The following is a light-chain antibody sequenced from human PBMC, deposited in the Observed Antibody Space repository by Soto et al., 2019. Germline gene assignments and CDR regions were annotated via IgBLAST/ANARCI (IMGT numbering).Light chain of an antibody. CDR2: GAS. Sequence: IGMTQSPATMSVSPGERATLSCRASQSVYNNLAWYQQKPGQAPRLLIYGASTRATGIPARFSGSGSGTEFTLTISSLQSEDFAVYFCQQYNNWPPVTFGPGTKVDIK. CDR3: QQYNNWPPVT. V-gene: IGKV3-15*01. CDR1: QSVYNN. J-gene: IGKJ3*01.